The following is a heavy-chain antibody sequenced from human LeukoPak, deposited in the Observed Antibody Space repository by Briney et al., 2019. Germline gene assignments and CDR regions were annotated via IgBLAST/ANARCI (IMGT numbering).Heavy chain of an antibody. CDR2: IYYSGSN. J-gene: IGHJ3*02. CDR3: ARHGKRQLVPSGFDI. D-gene: IGHD6-13*01. V-gene: IGHV4-39*01. CDR1: VGSISSSSYY. Sequence: KPSETLSLTCTVPVGSISSSSYYWGWIRQPPRNGLECLGSIYYSGSNYYNPSLKSRVTISVDKSKNQFYLKLSSVTAADTAVYYCARHGKRQLVPSGFDIWGQGTMVTVSS.